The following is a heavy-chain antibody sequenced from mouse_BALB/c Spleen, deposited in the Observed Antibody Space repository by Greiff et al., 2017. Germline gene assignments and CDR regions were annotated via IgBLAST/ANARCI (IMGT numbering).Heavy chain of an antibody. D-gene: IGHD2-1*01. CDR1: GYSFTGYN. Sequence: VQLKQSGPELEKPGASVKISCKASGYSFTGYNMNWVKQSNGKSLEWIGNIDPYYGGTGYNQKFKGKATLTVDKSSSTAYLQLKSLTSEDSAVYYCARFYYGNYGGFAYWGQGTLVTVSA. CDR2: IDPYYGGT. CDR3: ARFYYGNYGGFAY. J-gene: IGHJ3*01. V-gene: IGHV1-39*01.